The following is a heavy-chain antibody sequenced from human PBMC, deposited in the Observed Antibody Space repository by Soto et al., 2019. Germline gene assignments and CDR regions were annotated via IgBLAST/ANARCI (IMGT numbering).Heavy chain of an antibody. D-gene: IGHD3-10*01. CDR1: GFTYNSYD. V-gene: IGHV3-13*01. Sequence: PGGSLRLSCAAFGFTYNSYDMIWVRQVTGKGLEWIASMGGAGAREYSGSVKGRFIISRDNAKNPLYLQMDSLRVADTGVYYCTRATFGVGMDLWGHGTPVTVSS. CDR2: MGGAGAR. J-gene: IGHJ6*02. CDR3: TRATFGVGMDL.